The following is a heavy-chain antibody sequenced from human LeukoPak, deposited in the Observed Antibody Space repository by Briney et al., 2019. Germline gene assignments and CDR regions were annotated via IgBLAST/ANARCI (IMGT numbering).Heavy chain of an antibody. D-gene: IGHD4-17*01. CDR2: IYYSGST. J-gene: IGHJ5*02. V-gene: IGHV4-39*07. CDR3: ARVSVTTVTTNWFDP. Sequence: SETLSLTCTVSGGSISSSSYYWGWIRQPPGKGLEWIGSIYYSGSTYYNPSLKSRVTISVDTSKSQFSLKLSSVTAADTAVYYCARVSVTTVTTNWFDPWGQGTLVTVSS. CDR1: GGSISSSSYY.